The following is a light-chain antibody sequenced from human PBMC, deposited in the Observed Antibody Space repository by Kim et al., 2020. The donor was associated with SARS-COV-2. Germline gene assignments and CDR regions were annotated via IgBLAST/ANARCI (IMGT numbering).Light chain of an antibody. CDR1: SSNIGSNT. V-gene: IGLV1-44*01. Sequence: QSVLTQPPSTSGTPGQRVTISCSGSSSNIGSNTVNWYQQLPGTAPKMFIYTNNQRPSGVPDRFSGSKSGTSASLAISGLQSEDEAHYYCAAWDDSLNGVVFGGGTQLTVL. J-gene: IGLJ2*01. CDR2: TNN. CDR3: AAWDDSLNGVV.